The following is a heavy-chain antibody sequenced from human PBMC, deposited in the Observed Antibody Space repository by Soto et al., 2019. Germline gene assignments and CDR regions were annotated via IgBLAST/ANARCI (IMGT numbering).Heavy chain of an antibody. CDR3: ARLSLEMATVYAFDI. Sequence: QVQLVESGGGLVKPGGSLRLSCAASGFTFSDYSMSWIRQAPGKGLEWVSYISRSGSTIYYADSVKGRFTISRDNAKNSLYLQMNSLRAEDTAVYYCARLSLEMATVYAFDIWGQGTMVTVSS. CDR2: ISRSGSTI. J-gene: IGHJ3*02. V-gene: IGHV3-11*01. D-gene: IGHD4-4*01. CDR1: GFTFSDYS.